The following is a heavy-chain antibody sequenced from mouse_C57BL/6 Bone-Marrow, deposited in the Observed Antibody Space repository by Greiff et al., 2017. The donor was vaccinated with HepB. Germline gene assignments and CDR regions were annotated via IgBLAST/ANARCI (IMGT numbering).Heavy chain of an antibody. D-gene: IGHD2-1*01. CDR3: AKVYYGNYPYFDY. Sequence: VQLQQSGAELVKPGASVKLSCKASGYTFTSYWMHWVKQRPGRGLEWIGRIDPNSGGTKYNEKFKSKATLTVDKPSSTAYMQLSSLTSEDSAVYYCAKVYYGNYPYFDYWGQGTTLTVSS. CDR1: GYTFTSYW. J-gene: IGHJ2*01. V-gene: IGHV1-72*01. CDR2: IDPNSGGT.